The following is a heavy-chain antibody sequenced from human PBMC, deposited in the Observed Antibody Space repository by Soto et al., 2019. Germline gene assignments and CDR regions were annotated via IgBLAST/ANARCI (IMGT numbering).Heavy chain of an antibody. V-gene: IGHV4-31*03. Sequence: QVQLQESGPGLVKPSQTLSLTCTVSGGSISSGGYYWSWIRQHPGKGLEWIGYIYYSGSTYYNPSLKSRVTISVDTSKNQFSLKLSSVTAADTAVYYCARGKGGVATSRPFFDYWGQGTLVTVSS. CDR3: ARGKGGVATSRPFFDY. CDR1: GGSISSGGYY. J-gene: IGHJ4*02. D-gene: IGHD5-12*01. CDR2: IYYSGST.